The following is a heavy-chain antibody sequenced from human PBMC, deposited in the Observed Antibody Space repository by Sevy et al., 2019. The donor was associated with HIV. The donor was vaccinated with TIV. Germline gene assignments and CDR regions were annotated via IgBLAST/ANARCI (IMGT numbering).Heavy chain of an antibody. J-gene: IGHJ6*02. V-gene: IGHV3-15*01. Sequence: GGSLRLSCAASGFTFSNAWMSWVRQAPGKGLEWVGRIKSKTDGGTTDYAAPVKGRFTISRDDSKNTLYLQMNGLKTEDTAVYYCTTDNYGDYYYYGMDVWGQGTTVTVSS. CDR2: IKSKTDGGTT. CDR1: GFTFSNAW. D-gene: IGHD4-17*01. CDR3: TTDNYGDYYYYGMDV.